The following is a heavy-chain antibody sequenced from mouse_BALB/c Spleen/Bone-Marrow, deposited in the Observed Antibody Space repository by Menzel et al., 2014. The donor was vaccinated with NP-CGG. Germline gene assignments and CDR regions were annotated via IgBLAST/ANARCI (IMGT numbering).Heavy chain of an antibody. V-gene: IGHV1-66*01. CDR2: IFPGRGNI. D-gene: IGHD2-1*01. CDR3: ARRGNWGYAMDY. CDR1: GYSFTSYY. J-gene: IGHJ4*01. Sequence: VNVVESGPELVKPGASVKISCEASGYSFTSYYIHWVKQRPGQGLEWIGWIFPGRGNIKYNEKFKGEATLTADTSSSTAYMRLSSLTSEDSAVYFCARRGNWGYAMDYWGQGTSVTVSS.